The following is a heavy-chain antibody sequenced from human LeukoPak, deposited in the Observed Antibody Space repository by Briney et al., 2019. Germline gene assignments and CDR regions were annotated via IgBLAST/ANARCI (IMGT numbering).Heavy chain of an antibody. D-gene: IGHD1/OR15-1a*01. CDR2: ISYDGSNK. CDR1: GFTFSSYG. J-gene: IGHJ4*02. CDR3: AKDGTPGITGTPKTGGGPDGY. V-gene: IGHV3-30*18. Sequence: PGGSLRLSCAASGFTFSSYGMHWVRQAPGKGLEWVAVISYDGSNKYYADSVKGRFTISRDNSKNTLYLQMNSLRAEDTAVYYCAKDGTPGITGTPKTGGGPDGYWGQGTLVTVSS.